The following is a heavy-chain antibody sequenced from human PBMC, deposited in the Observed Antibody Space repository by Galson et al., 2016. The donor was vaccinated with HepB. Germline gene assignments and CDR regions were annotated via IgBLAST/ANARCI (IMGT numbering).Heavy chain of an antibody. Sequence: SLRLSCAASGFTFSNYAMCWVRQAPGKGLEWVSAISGSGGSTYYADSVKGRFTISRDNSKNTLYLQINSLRAEDTAVYYCAKWVTSGSLSSYYYHGMDVWGQGTTVTVSS. CDR1: GFTFSNYA. CDR3: AKWVTSGSLSSYYYHGMDV. D-gene: IGHD3-10*01. CDR2: ISGSGGST. J-gene: IGHJ6*02. V-gene: IGHV3-23*01.